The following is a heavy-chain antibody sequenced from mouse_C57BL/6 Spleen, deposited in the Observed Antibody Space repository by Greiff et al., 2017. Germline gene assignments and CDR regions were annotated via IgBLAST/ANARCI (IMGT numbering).Heavy chain of an antibody. D-gene: IGHD1-1*01. CDR3: AREYGSRYFDV. CDR2: ISSGSSTI. V-gene: IGHV5-17*01. Sequence: EVMLVESGGGLVKPGGSLKLSCAASGFTFSDYGMHWVRQAPEKGLEWVAYISSGSSTIYYADTVEGRFTISRDNAKNTLFLQITSLRSEDTAMYYCAREYGSRYFDVWGTGTTVTVSS. J-gene: IGHJ1*03. CDR1: GFTFSDYG.